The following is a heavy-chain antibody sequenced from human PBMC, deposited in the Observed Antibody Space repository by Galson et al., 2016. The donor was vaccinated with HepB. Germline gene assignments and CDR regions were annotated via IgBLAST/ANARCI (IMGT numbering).Heavy chain of an antibody. Sequence: SLRLSCAASGFTFDDHAMHWVRQGPGKGLEWVPGISWKSGSIGYADSVKGRFTISRDNAKNSLYLQMNSLRAEDTALYYCAKGLRFIYHYGMDVWGQGTTVTVSS. V-gene: IGHV3-9*01. CDR1: GFTFDDHA. CDR2: ISWKSGSI. CDR3: AKGLRFIYHYGMDV. J-gene: IGHJ6*02.